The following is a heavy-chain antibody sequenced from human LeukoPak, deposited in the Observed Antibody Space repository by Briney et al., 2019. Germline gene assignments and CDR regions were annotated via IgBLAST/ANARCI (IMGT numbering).Heavy chain of an antibody. Sequence: SQTLSLTCAVSGGSISSGGYSWSWIRQPPGKGLEWIGYVYHSGSTYYNPSLKSRVTISVDRSKNQFSLKLSSVTAADTAVYYCARLQRRYCSSTSCYLNWFDPWGQGTRVTVSS. CDR2: VYHSGST. CDR3: ARLQRRYCSSTSCYLNWFDP. D-gene: IGHD2-2*01. CDR1: GGSISSGGYS. J-gene: IGHJ5*02. V-gene: IGHV4-30-2*01.